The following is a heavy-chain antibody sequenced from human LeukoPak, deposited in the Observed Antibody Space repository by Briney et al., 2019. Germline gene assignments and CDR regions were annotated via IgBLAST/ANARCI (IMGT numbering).Heavy chain of an antibody. V-gene: IGHV3-73*01. Sequence: PGRSLRLSCTASGFTFGDYAIHWVRQSSGKGLEWVGHIDKKDNFYATTSAASVTGRFTISRYDSKNTAYLQMNSLKTEDTALYYCTRDSGTYTWPVPWGPGTPVTVSS. J-gene: IGHJ5*02. D-gene: IGHD1-26*01. CDR2: IDKKDNFYAT. CDR3: TRDSGTYTWPVP. CDR1: GFTFGDYA.